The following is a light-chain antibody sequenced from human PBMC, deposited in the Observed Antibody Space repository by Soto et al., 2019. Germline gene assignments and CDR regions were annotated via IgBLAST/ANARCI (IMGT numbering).Light chain of an antibody. CDR3: QHYKSYPWT. CDR1: QSIDSW. V-gene: IGKV1-5*03. J-gene: IGKJ1*01. Sequence: DIQMTQSPSTMSASVGDRVTITCRASQSIDSWLAWYQQKPGQAPKVLMYKASNLESGVPLRFSGSGSETEFTLTISSLQPDDFAIYYCQHYKSYPWTFGQGTKVELK. CDR2: KAS.